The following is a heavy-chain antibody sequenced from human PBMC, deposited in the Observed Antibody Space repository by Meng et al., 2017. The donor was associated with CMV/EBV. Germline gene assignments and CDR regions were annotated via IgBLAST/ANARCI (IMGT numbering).Heavy chain of an antibody. J-gene: IGHJ5*02. CDR3: ARERVVVPAASYGRWFDP. CDR2: IIPIFGTA. V-gene: IGHV1-69*05. Sequence: SVKVSCKASGGTFSSYAISWVRPAPGQGLEWMGGIIPIFGTANYAQKFQGRVTITTDESTSTAYMELSSLRSEDTAVYYCARERVVVPAASYGRWFDPWGQGTLVTVSS. D-gene: IGHD2-2*01. CDR1: GGTFSSYA.